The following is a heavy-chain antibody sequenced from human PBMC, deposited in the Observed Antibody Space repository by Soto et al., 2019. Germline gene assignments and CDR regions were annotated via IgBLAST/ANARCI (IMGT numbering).Heavy chain of an antibody. V-gene: IGHV3-30*03. CDR1: GFTFSSYG. Sequence: GGSLRLSCAASGFTFSSYGMHWVRQAPGKGLEWVAVISYDGSNKYYADSVKGRFTISRDNSKNTLYLQMNSLRAEDTAVYYCARPMGECGGDCYSGGYYFDYWGQGTLVTVSS. J-gene: IGHJ4*02. D-gene: IGHD2-21*02. CDR3: ARPMGECGGDCYSGGYYFDY. CDR2: ISYDGSNK.